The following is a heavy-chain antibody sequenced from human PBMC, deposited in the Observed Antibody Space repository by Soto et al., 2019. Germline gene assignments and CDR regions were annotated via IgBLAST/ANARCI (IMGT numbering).Heavy chain of an antibody. D-gene: IGHD4-4*01. CDR1: GGTVSTYT. CDR2: IIPIIGII. CDR3: AGDPDSHYNDSHASSYP. V-gene: IGHV1-69*04. J-gene: IGHJ5*02. Sequence: SVKVSCKASGGTVSTYTITWVRQAPGQGLEWMGRIIPIIGIINYAQKFQGRVTISADKFTGTAYMELTGLRSDDTAVYYCAGDPDSHYNDSHASSYPWGQGTLVTVSS.